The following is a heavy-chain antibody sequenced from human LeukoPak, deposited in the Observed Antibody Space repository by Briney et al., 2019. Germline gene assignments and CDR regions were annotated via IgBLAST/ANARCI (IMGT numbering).Heavy chain of an antibody. CDR2: ISYDGSNK. Sequence: GRSLRLSCAASGFTFSSYGMHWVRQAPGKGLEWVAVISYDGSNKYYADSVKGRFTISRDNSKNTLYLQMNSLRAEDTAVYYCAKEDYYVREGMDVWGQGTTVTVSS. CDR3: AKEDYYVREGMDV. D-gene: IGHD3-10*02. CDR1: GFTFSSYG. V-gene: IGHV3-30*18. J-gene: IGHJ6*02.